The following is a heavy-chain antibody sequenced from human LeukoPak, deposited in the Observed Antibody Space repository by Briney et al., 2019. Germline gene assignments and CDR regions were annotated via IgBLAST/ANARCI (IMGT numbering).Heavy chain of an antibody. Sequence: PGGSLRLSCAASGFTFSDYYMSWIRQAPGKGLEWVSYISSSGSTIYYADSVKGRFTISRDNAKNSLYLQMNSLRAEDTAVYYCTSARYLRFLGFDYWGQGTLVTVSS. CDR1: GFTFSDYY. CDR2: ISSSGSTI. J-gene: IGHJ4*02. D-gene: IGHD3-3*01. CDR3: TSARYLRFLGFDY. V-gene: IGHV3-11*01.